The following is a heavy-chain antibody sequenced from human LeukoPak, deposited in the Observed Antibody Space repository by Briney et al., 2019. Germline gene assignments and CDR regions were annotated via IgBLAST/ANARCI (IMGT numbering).Heavy chain of an antibody. J-gene: IGHJ4*02. Sequence: PGGSLRLSCAASGFSFNNAWMNWVRQAPGKGVEWVGRIKSKTAGGTTDYAAPVQGRFSISRDDSKNTLYLQMNSLKTEDTAVYYCTTQNLLRHFDWSQSAFDSWGQGTLVTVSS. CDR1: GFSFNNAW. CDR3: TTQNLLRHFDWSQSAFDS. V-gene: IGHV3-15*01. CDR2: IKSKTAGGTT. D-gene: IGHD3-9*01.